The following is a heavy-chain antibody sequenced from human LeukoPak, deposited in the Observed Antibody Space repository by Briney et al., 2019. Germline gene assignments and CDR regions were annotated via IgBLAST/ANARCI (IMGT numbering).Heavy chain of an antibody. D-gene: IGHD5-18*01. J-gene: IGHJ4*02. CDR3: ARLGRVETAMGIDY. V-gene: IGHV4-39*01. CDR1: GGSFSSYY. Sequence: SETLSLTCAVYGGSFSSYYWGWIRQPPGKGLEWIGSIYYSGSTYYNPSLKSRVTISVDTSKNQFSLKLSSVTAADTAVYYCARLGRVETAMGIDYWGQGTLVTVSS. CDR2: IYYSGST.